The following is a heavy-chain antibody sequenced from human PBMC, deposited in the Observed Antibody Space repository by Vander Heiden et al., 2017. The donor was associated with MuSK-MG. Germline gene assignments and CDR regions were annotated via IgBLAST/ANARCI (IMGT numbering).Heavy chain of an antibody. D-gene: IGHD2-21*01. CDR1: GGFFSDYY. CDR2: INHRGST. CDR3: TVYSQGPGAAHTLVDP. V-gene: IGHV4-34*01. Sequence: QVQLQQWGAGLLKPSETLSLTCAVYGGFFSDYYWSWIRQPPGKGLEWIGEINHRGSTHYRASLKRRVSISVDTSKNQCALKLSSVTAAETAVYFCTVYSQGPGAAHTLVDPWCQGTMVTVYS. J-gene: IGHJ5*02.